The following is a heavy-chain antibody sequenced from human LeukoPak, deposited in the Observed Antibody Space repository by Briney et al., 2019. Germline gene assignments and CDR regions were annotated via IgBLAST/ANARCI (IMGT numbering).Heavy chain of an antibody. Sequence: PGGSLRLSCAASGFTFSSYAMHWVRQAPGKGLEWVALISYDGSNKYYADSVKGRFTISRDNSKNTLYLQMNSLRAEDTAVYYCSDSSGYYFFDPWGQGPLVTVSS. CDR3: SDSSGYYFFDP. CDR1: GFTFSSYA. J-gene: IGHJ5*02. CDR2: ISYDGSNK. D-gene: IGHD3-22*01. V-gene: IGHV3-30-3*01.